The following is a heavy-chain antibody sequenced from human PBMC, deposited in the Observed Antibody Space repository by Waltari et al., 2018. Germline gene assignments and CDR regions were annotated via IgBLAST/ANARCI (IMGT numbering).Heavy chain of an antibody. CDR1: SACW. CDR3: ATYRWLGY. V-gene: IGHV3-7*03. D-gene: IGHD3-10*01. J-gene: IGHJ4*02. Sequence: SACWVAVFRQAAWRGLEWVSNINYNGSEKNEVDSVKGRFTISRDNAMNSLYLQMNSLRAEDTAVYYCATYRWLGYWGQGTLVTVSS. CDR2: INYNGSEK.